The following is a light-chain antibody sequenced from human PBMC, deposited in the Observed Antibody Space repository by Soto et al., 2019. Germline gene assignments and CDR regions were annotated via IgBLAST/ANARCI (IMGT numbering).Light chain of an antibody. CDR3: QQYGSSTPWT. CDR2: GAS. Sequence: IVLTQPPGTLSLSPGERATLSCRASQSVSSSYLAWYQQKPGQAPRLLIYGASSRATGIPDRFSGSGSGTDFTLTISRLEPEDFAVYYCQQYGSSTPWTFGQGTKVDIK. V-gene: IGKV3-20*01. J-gene: IGKJ1*01. CDR1: QSVSSSY.